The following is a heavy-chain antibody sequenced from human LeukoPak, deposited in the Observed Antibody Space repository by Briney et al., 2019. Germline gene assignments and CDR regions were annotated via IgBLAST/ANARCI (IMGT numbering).Heavy chain of an antibody. CDR3: TRQSVRGVMVYGMDV. V-gene: IGHV3-73*01. CDR2: IRSKASNYSS. D-gene: IGHD3-10*01. CDR1: GFTFSGSA. Sequence: PGGSLRLSCAASGFTFSGSAMHWVRQASGKGLEWVGGIRSKASNYSSAYAASGRVRFTIARDDSKITAYLQMNSLKTEDTAVYYCTRQSVRGVMVYGMDVWGKGTTVTVSS. J-gene: IGHJ6*04.